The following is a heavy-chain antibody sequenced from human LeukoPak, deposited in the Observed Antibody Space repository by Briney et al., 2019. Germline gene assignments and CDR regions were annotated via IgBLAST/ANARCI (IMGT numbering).Heavy chain of an antibody. CDR1: GYTFTGSY. CDR2: IYSDSGDT. Sequence: GASVKVSCKASGYTFTGSYIHWVRQAPGQGLEWMGWIYSDSGDTNYAQKFQGWVTMTRDTSISTAYMELSRLTSDDTAVYYCARSAGSAFFDYWGQGTLVTVSS. J-gene: IGHJ4*02. V-gene: IGHV1-2*04. CDR3: ARSAGSAFFDY. D-gene: IGHD2-15*01.